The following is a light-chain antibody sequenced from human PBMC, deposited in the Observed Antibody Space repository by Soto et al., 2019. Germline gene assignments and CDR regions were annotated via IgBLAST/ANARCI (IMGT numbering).Light chain of an antibody. CDR1: GSDVGTYNH. Sequence: QSALTQPPPVSGSPGQSVTISCNGTGSDVGTYNHVSWYQQPPGTAPKPMIYDVSNRPSGVPARFSGSKAGNTASLTISGLHAEDEAEYYCSSYTGSSPMVVFGGGTKLTVL. CDR2: DVS. CDR3: SSYTGSSPMVV. V-gene: IGLV2-18*02. J-gene: IGLJ2*01.